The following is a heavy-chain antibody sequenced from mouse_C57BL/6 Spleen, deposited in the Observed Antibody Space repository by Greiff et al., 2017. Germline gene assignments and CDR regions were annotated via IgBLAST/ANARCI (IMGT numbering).Heavy chain of an antibody. J-gene: IGHJ4*01. CDR2: ISSGGDYI. D-gene: IGHD1-1*01. V-gene: IGHV5-9-1*02. Sequence: EVKLVESGEGLVKPGGSLKLSCAASGFTFSSYAMSWVRQTPEKRLEWVAYISSGGDYIYYADTVKGRFTISRDNARNTLYLQMSSLKSEDTAMYYCTRDGSSSYPPAMDYWGQGTSVTVSS. CDR1: GFTFSSYA. CDR3: TRDGSSSYPPAMDY.